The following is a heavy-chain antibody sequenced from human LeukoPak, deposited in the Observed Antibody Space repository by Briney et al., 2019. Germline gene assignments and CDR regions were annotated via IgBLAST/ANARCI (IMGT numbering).Heavy chain of an antibody. V-gene: IGHV3-7*04. J-gene: IGHJ5*02. CDR1: GFAFSSFW. CDR2: IKEDGSMQ. CDR3: ARVVTWFDP. Sequence: GGSLRLSCAASGFAFSSFWMSWVRQAPGKGLEWVAHIKEDGSMQSYVDSVKGRFTISRDNTKNSVYLQMNSLRAEDTAVYYCARVVTWFDPWGQGSLVTVSS.